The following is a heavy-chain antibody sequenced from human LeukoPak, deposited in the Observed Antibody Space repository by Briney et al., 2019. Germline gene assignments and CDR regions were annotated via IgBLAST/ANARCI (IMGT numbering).Heavy chain of an antibody. V-gene: IGHV4-4*07. CDR2: IYDGGST. CDR1: GGSVNSYY. Sequence: SETLSLTCTVSGGSVNSYYLSWIRQPAGKTLEWIGRIYDGGSTSYNPSLKSRVTMSVDTSKNQFSLKLSSVTAADTAVYYCARQFVTYYYDSSGYYALAAFDIWGQGTMVTVSS. D-gene: IGHD3-22*01. J-gene: IGHJ3*02. CDR3: ARQFVTYYYDSSGYYALAAFDI.